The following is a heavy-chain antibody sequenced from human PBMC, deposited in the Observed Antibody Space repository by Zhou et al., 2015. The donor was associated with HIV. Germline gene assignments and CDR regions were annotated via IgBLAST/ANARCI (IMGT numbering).Heavy chain of an antibody. V-gene: IGHV1-69*01. D-gene: IGHD1-26*01. Sequence: QVHLVQSGAEVKKPGASVKVSCKASGYTFTGYYMHWVRQAPGQGLEWMGGIIPIFGTANYAQKFQGRVTITADESTSTAYMELSSLRSEDTAVYYCAREVGTMGYYYGMDVWGQGTTVTVSS. CDR2: IIPIFGTA. CDR3: AREVGTMGYYYGMDV. CDR1: GYTFTGYY. J-gene: IGHJ6*02.